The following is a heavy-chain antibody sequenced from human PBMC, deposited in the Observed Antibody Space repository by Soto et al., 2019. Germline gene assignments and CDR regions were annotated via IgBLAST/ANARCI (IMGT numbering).Heavy chain of an antibody. CDR2: ISSSSSYI. J-gene: IGHJ3*02. D-gene: IGHD6-19*01. CDR1: GFTFSSYS. Sequence: EVQLVESGGGLVKPGGSLRLSCAASGFTFSSYSMNWVRQAPGKGLEWVSSISSSSSYIYYADSVKGRFTISRDNAQNSLYMQMNSLRAEDTAVYYCARDPTAGIAVAESAFDIWGQGTMVTVSS. V-gene: IGHV3-21*01. CDR3: ARDPTAGIAVAESAFDI.